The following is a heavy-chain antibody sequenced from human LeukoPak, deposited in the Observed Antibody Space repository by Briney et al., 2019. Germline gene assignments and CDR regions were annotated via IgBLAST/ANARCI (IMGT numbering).Heavy chain of an antibody. Sequence: SETLSLTCTVAGGSISSSSYYLGWIRQPPGKGLEWIGSIYYSGSTYYNPSLKSRVTISVATSTNQFSLKLTSVTTADTAVYYCARAGGVKTAALDLDYWGQGTLVTVSS. V-gene: IGHV4-39*07. CDR1: GGSISSSSYY. CDR2: IYYSGST. CDR3: ARAGGVKTAALDLDY. D-gene: IGHD6-25*01. J-gene: IGHJ4*02.